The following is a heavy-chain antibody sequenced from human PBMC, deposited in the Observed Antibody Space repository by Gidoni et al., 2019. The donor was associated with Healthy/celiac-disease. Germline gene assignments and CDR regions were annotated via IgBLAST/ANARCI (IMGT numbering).Heavy chain of an antibody. J-gene: IGHJ4*02. D-gene: IGHD1-7*01. CDR3: ARDGTTPFDY. V-gene: IGHV1-18*01. Sequence: KLQGRVTMTTDTSTSTAYMELRSLRSDDTAVYYCARDGTTPFDYWGQGTLVTVSS.